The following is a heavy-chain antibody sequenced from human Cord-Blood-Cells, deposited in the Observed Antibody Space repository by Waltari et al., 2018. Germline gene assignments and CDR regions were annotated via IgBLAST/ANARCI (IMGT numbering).Heavy chain of an antibody. J-gene: IGHJ4*02. CDR3: ARSPKGRGGAAAY. V-gene: IGHV3-53*01. CDR2: IYSGGST. D-gene: IGHD6-13*01. CDR1: GFTVSTNY. Sequence: EVQLVESGGGLFQPGGSLRLSCAASGFTVSTNYMSWFRQPPGKGLEWVSVIYSGGSTYYADSVKGRFTISRDNSKNTLYLQMNSLRAEDTAVYYCARSPKGRGGAAAYWGQGTLVTVSS.